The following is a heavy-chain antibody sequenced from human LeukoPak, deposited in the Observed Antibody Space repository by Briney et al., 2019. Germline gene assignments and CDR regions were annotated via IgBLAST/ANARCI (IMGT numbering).Heavy chain of an antibody. D-gene: IGHD3-3*01. CDR3: AKSGFWSGYWVY. Sequence: GGSLRLSCAASGFTFSSYEMNWVRQAPGKGLEWVSYISSSGSTIYYADSVKGRFTISRDNSKNTLYLQMNSLRAEDTAVYYCAKSGFWSGYWVYWGQGTLVTVSS. V-gene: IGHV3-48*03. CDR2: ISSSGSTI. CDR1: GFTFSSYE. J-gene: IGHJ4*02.